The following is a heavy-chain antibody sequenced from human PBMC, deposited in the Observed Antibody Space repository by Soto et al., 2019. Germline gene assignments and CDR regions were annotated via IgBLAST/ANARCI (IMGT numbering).Heavy chain of an antibody. J-gene: IGHJ4*02. V-gene: IGHV4-34*01. CDR3: AKSPENFDPYFDY. Sequence: PSETLSLTCAVYGGSFSGYYCSWIRQPPGKGLEWIGEINHSGSTNYNPSLKSRVTISVDTSKNQFSLKLSSVTAADTAVYYCAKSPENFDPYFDYWGQGTLVTVSS. CDR2: INHSGST. CDR1: GGSFSGYY. D-gene: IGHD3-9*01.